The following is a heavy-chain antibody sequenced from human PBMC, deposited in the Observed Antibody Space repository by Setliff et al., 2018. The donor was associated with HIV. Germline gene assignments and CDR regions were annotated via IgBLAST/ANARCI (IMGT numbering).Heavy chain of an antibody. J-gene: IGHJ4*02. V-gene: IGHV4-31*11. CDR1: GGSISSGGYY. CDR2: IYYSGST. D-gene: IGHD6-19*01. Sequence: PSETLSLTCAVFGGSISSGGYYWSWIRQHPGKGLEWIGYIYYSGSTYYNPSLKSRLTISLDTSKNQFSLILSSVTAADTAVYYCASRAVAAFDYWGQGTLVTVSS. CDR3: ASRAVAAFDY.